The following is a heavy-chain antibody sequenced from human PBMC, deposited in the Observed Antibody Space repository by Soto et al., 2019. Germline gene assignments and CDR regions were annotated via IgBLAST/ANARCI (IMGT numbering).Heavy chain of an antibody. V-gene: IGHV3-9*01. J-gene: IGHJ3*02. CDR2: ISWNSGSI. CDR3: AKAPLGQLVPDPFDI. Sequence: GGSLRLSCAASGFTFDDYAMHWVRQAPGKGLEWVSGISWNSGSIGYADSVKGRFTISRDNAKNSLYLQMNSLRAEDTALYYCAKAPLGQLVPDPFDIWGQGTMVTVSS. D-gene: IGHD6-6*01. CDR1: GFTFDDYA.